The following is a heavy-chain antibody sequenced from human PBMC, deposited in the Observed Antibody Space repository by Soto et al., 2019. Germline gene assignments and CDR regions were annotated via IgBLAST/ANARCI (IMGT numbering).Heavy chain of an antibody. J-gene: IGHJ6*02. CDR1: GYTFTTYG. V-gene: IGHV1-18*04. CDR3: ARGLDSSPSYYGMDV. CDR2: ISARNGDT. D-gene: IGHD6-13*01. Sequence: ASVKVSCKTSGYTFTTYGIIWVRQAPGQHLEWLGWISARNGDTNYAQGFQGRVTLTTDTSTSTAYMELSSLRSEDTAVYYCARGLDSSPSYYGMDVWGQGTTVTVSS.